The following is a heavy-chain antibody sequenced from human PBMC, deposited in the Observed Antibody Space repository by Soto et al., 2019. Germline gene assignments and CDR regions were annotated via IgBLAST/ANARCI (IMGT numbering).Heavy chain of an antibody. Sequence: GGSLRLSCAASGFTFSSCAMTWVRQAPGMGLQWVSAISDDGGKTHYADSVRGRFTISRGNSKNTLYLQLNSLGAEDTAVYYCAKDKPAAGSQWLVPIWGRGTLVTVSS. J-gene: IGHJ4*02. CDR1: GFTFSSCA. V-gene: IGHV3-23*01. CDR3: AKDKPAAGSQWLVPI. CDR2: ISDDGGKT. D-gene: IGHD6-19*01.